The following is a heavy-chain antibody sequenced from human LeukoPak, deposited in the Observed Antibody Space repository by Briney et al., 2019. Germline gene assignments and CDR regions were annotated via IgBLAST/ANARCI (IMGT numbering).Heavy chain of an antibody. J-gene: IGHJ4*02. D-gene: IGHD2-21*02. CDR1: GFTFSSYA. CDR3: AKRDGSGVTAIQYYFDS. V-gene: IGHV3-30-3*02. Sequence: GGSLRLSCAASGFTFSSYAMHWVRQAPGKGLEWVAVISYDGSNKYYADSVKGRFTISRDNSKNTLYLQMNSLRAEDTALYFCAKRDGSGVTAIQYYFDSWGQGTLVTVSS. CDR2: ISYDGSNK.